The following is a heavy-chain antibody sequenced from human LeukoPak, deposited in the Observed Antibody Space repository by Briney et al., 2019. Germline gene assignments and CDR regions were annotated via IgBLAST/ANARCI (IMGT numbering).Heavy chain of an antibody. CDR1: GGTFSSNV. CDR3: ASFGYSSGWHDINFDY. V-gene: IGHV1-69*01. J-gene: IGHJ4*02. D-gene: IGHD6-19*01. CDR2: IIPIFGTA. Sequence: ASVKVSCKASGGTFSSNVISWVRQAPGQGLEWMGGIIPIFGTANYAQKFQGRVTITADESTSTAYMELSSLRSEDTAGYYCASFGYSSGWHDINFDYWGQGTLVTVSS.